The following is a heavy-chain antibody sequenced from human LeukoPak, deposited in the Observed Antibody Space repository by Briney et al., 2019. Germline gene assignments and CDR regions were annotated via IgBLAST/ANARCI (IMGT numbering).Heavy chain of an antibody. CDR1: GGSISSYY. D-gene: IGHD3-16*02. V-gene: IGHV4-59*01. Sequence: SETLSLTCTVSGGSISSYYWSWIRQPPGKGLEWIGYIYYSGSTNYIPSLKSRATISVDTSKNQFSLKLSSVTAADTAVYYCARDTYYDYVWGSYRPRAFDIWGQGTMVTVSS. J-gene: IGHJ3*02. CDR2: IYYSGST. CDR3: ARDTYYDYVWGSYRPRAFDI.